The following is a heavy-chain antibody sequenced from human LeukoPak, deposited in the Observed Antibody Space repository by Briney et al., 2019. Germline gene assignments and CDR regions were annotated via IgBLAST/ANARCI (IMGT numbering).Heavy chain of an antibody. D-gene: IGHD6-6*01. CDR1: GFTFTTYA. J-gene: IGHJ5*02. Sequence: PGGSLRLSCAASGFTFTTYAMSWVRQAPGKGLEWVSAISGSGGSTYYADSVKGRFTISRDNSKNTLYLQMNSLRAEDTAVYYCAKGYAALKYSSSSWGWFDPWGQGTLVTVSS. V-gene: IGHV3-23*01. CDR3: AKGYAALKYSSSSWGWFDP. CDR2: ISGSGGST.